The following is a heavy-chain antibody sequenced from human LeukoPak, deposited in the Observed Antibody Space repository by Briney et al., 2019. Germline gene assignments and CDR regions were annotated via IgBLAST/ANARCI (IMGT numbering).Heavy chain of an antibody. CDR1: GLTSTSSP. V-gene: IGHV1-58*01. J-gene: IGHJ4*02. CDR2: NVVCSGNP. CDR3: AAVEN. Sequence: GTSVTVSCQACGLTSTSSPLQWVRQARGQRLEWIGGNVVCSGNPNYAKKFQERVTITRDMSTSTAYMELSSLRSEETAVYYCAAVENWGKGTLVTVSS.